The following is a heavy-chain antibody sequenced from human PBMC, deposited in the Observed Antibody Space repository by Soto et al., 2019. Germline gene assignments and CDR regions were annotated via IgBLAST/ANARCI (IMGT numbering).Heavy chain of an antibody. Sequence: GGSLRLSCAASGFTFSSYAMSWVRQAPGKGLEWVSAISGSGGSTYYADSVKGRFTISRDNSKNTLYLQMNSLRAEDTAVDYCAKRGSGWNYFDYWGQGTLVTVSS. CDR2: ISGSGGST. CDR1: GFTFSSYA. D-gene: IGHD6-19*01. J-gene: IGHJ4*02. CDR3: AKRGSGWNYFDY. V-gene: IGHV3-23*01.